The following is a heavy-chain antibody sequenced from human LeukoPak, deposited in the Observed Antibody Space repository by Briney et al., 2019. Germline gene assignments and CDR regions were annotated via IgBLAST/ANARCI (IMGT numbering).Heavy chain of an antibody. J-gene: IGHJ4*02. CDR2: INHSGST. D-gene: IGHD2-15*01. CDR1: GGSISTYY. Sequence: PSETLSLTCTVSGGSISTYYWSWIRQPPGKGLEWIGEINHSGSTNYNPSLKSRVTISVDTSKNQFSLKLSSVTAADTAVYYCARGGYCSGGSCPTGPIDYWGQGTLVTVSS. CDR3: ARGGYCSGGSCPTGPIDY. V-gene: IGHV4-34*01.